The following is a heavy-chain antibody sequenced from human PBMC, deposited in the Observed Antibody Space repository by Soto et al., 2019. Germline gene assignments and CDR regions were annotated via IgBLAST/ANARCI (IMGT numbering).Heavy chain of an antibody. D-gene: IGHD3-9*01. V-gene: IGHV1-69*13. Sequence: SVKVSCKASGGTFSSYAISWVRQAPGQGLEWMGGIIPIFGTANYAQKFQGRVTITADESTSTAYMELSSLRSEDTAVYYCARAPSSLRYFNWYRHYYYGMDVWGQGTTVTVSS. CDR2: IIPIFGTA. CDR1: GGTFSSYA. J-gene: IGHJ6*02. CDR3: ARAPSSLRYFNWYRHYYYGMDV.